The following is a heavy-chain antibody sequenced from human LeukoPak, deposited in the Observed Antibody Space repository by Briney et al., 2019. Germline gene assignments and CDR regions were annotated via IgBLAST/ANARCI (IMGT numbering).Heavy chain of an antibody. Sequence: GGSLRLSCAASGYTFRDAWIIWVRQAPGKGLEWVGRIKSRADGGTPDYAAPVTGRFPISRDDSNGTLFLQMNSLTTEDTAVYYCATQGVLDAFDIWGQGTMVIVSS. J-gene: IGHJ3*02. V-gene: IGHV3-15*01. CDR1: GYTFRDAW. CDR2: IKSRADGGTP. CDR3: ATQGVLDAFDI. D-gene: IGHD3-10*01.